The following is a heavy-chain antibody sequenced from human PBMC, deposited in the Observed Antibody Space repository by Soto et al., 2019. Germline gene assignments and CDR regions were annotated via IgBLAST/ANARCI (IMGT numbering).Heavy chain of an antibody. D-gene: IGHD6-19*01. CDR3: ARALGIAVAGGGMDV. CDR1: GGTFSSYT. Sequence: QVQLVQSGAEVKKPGSSVKVSCKASGGTFSSYTISWVRQAPGQGLEWMGRIIPILGIANYAQKFQGRVTITADKSTSTAYRELSSLRCEDTAVYYCARALGIAVAGGGMDVWGKGTTVTVSS. J-gene: IGHJ6*04. CDR2: IIPILGIA. V-gene: IGHV1-69*02.